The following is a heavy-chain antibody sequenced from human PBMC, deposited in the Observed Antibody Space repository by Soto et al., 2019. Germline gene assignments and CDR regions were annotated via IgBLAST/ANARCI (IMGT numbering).Heavy chain of an antibody. J-gene: IGHJ6*02. CDR1: GYTFTSYG. Sequence: GASVKVSWKASGYTFTSYGISWVRQAPGQGLERMGWISAYNGHTNYAQKLQGRVTMTTDTSTSTAYMELRSLSSDDTAGYYCARDHMSEYSGSYSDPYCYYGMDVWGRGTTVTVSS. CDR2: ISAYNGHT. D-gene: IGHD1-26*01. V-gene: IGHV1-18*01. CDR3: ARDHMSEYSGSYSDPYCYYGMDV.